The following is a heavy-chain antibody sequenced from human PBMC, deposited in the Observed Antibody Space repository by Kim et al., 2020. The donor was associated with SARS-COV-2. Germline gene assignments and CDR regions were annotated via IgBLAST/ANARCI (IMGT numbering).Heavy chain of an antibody. CDR2: INHSGST. J-gene: IGHJ4*02. D-gene: IGHD2-2*01. CDR1: GGSFSGYY. Sequence: SETLSLTCAVYGGSFSGYYWSWIRQPPGKGLEWIGEINHSGSTNYNPSLKSRVTISVDTSKNQFSLKLSSVTAADTAVYYCARGHCSSTSCYFAYWGQGT. CDR3: ARGHCSSTSCYFAY. V-gene: IGHV4-34*01.